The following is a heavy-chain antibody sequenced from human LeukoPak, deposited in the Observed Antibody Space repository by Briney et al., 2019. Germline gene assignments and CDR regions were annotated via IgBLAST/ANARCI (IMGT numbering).Heavy chain of an antibody. CDR3: ARAPNSSGYDY. CDR2: ISYDGSNK. Sequence: PGGSLRLSCAASGFSLSDHYMDWVRQAPGKGLEWVAVISYDGSNKYYADSVKGRFTISRDNSKNTLYLQMNSLRAEDTAVYYCARAPNSSGYDYWGQGTLVTVSS. J-gene: IGHJ4*02. CDR1: GFSLSDHY. D-gene: IGHD3-22*01. V-gene: IGHV3-30-3*01.